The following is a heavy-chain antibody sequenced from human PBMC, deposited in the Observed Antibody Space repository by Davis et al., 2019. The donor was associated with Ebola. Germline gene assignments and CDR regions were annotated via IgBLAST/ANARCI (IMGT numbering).Heavy chain of an antibody. CDR1: GFSFSSFW. V-gene: IGHV3-21*01. CDR2: IRSSTTYI. CDR3: AKDGSGGSGYDLYYYYYGMDV. J-gene: IGHJ6*04. Sequence: GESLKISCVASGFSFSSFWMHWVRQAPGKGLEWVSSIRSSTTYIYYAASVKGRFTISRDNSKDTLYLQMNSLRAEDTAVYYCAKDGSGGSGYDLYYYYYGMDVWGTGTAVTVPS. D-gene: IGHD5-12*01.